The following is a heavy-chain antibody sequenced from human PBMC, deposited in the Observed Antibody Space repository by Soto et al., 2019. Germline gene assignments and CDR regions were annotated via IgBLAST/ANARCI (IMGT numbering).Heavy chain of an antibody. Sequence: SETLSLTCAVSGGSISSSNWWSWVRQPPGKGLEWIGEIYHSGSTNYNPSLKSRVTISVDNSKNTLYLQMNSLRAEDTAVYYCAREKDIVVVVLDYWGQGTLVTVSS. CDR2: IYHSGST. CDR1: GGSISSSNW. D-gene: IGHD2-15*01. V-gene: IGHV4-4*02. CDR3: AREKDIVVVVLDY. J-gene: IGHJ4*02.